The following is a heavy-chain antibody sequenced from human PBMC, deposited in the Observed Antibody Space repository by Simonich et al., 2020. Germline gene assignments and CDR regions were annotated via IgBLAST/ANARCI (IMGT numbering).Heavy chain of an antibody. V-gene: IGHV3-21*01. D-gene: IGHD3-3*01. CDR2: ISSRSSYI. Sequence: EVQLVESGGGLVKPGGSLRLSCAASGFTFSSYSMNWVRQAPGKGLEEVSSISSRSSYIYYADSVKGRFTISRDNAKNSLYLQMNSLRAEDTAVYYCARKRFLEWFFDYWGQGTLVTVSS. CDR3: ARKRFLEWFFDY. CDR1: GFTFSSYS. J-gene: IGHJ4*02.